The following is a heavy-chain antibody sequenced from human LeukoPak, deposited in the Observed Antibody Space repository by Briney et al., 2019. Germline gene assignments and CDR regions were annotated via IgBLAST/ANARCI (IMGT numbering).Heavy chain of an antibody. J-gene: IGHJ4*02. D-gene: IGHD6-6*01. CDR1: VGSISSSSYY. Sequence: SETLSLTCTVSVGSISSSSYYWGWIRQPPGKGLEWIGSMYYSGSTYYNPSLKSRVTISADTSKNQFSLKLSSVTAADTAVYYCARHGTSSPTRYFDYWGPGTQVTVSS. CDR2: MYYSGST. CDR3: ARHGTSSPTRYFDY. V-gene: IGHV4-39*01.